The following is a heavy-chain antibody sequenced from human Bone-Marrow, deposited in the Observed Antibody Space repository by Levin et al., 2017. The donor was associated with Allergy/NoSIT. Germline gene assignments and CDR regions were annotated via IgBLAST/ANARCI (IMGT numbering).Heavy chain of an antibody. J-gene: IGHJ6*02. CDR3: AREMGTALYGMDV. Sequence: SETLSLTCTVSGASVNIYNYYWSWVRQSPGKGLEWIGFIYFSGSTNYSPSLKSRVTISVDASKNQFSLKLTSVTAADTAVYYCAREMGTALYGMDVWGLGTTVTVSS. CDR1: GASVNIYNYY. V-gene: IGHV4-61*01. CDR2: IYFSGST. D-gene: IGHD5-18*01.